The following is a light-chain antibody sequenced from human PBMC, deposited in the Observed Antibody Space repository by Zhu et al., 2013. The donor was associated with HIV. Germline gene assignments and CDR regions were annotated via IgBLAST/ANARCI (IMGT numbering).Light chain of an antibody. Sequence: EIVLTQSPGTLSLSPGDTVTLSCRASQTISTYLAWFQQKSGQPPRLLIFNGSKRGPGIGDRFSGSGSGTEFTLTISRLEPEDFAVYFCQYYGPSPPVTFGHGTRLEIK. J-gene: IGKJ5*01. V-gene: IGKV3-20*01. CDR3: QYYGPSPPVT. CDR1: QTISTY. CDR2: NGS.